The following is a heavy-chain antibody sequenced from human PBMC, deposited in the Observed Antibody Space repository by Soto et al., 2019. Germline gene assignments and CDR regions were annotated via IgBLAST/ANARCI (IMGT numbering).Heavy chain of an antibody. V-gene: IGHV1-2*02. Sequence: GASVKVSCKASGYTFTGYYMHWVRQAPGQGLEWMGWINPNTGGTNYAQKFQGRVTMTRDTSISTAYMELSRLRSDDTAVYYCARVNVVVVAGTREYYFDYWGQGTLVTVSS. J-gene: IGHJ4*02. D-gene: IGHD2-15*01. CDR1: GYTFTGYY. CDR3: ARVNVVVVAGTREYYFDY. CDR2: INPNTGGT.